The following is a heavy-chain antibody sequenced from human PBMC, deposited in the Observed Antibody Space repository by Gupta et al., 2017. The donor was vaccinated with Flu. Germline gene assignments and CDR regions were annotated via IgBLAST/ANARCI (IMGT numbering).Heavy chain of an antibody. CDR2: ISASADRT. CDR1: GFTFSSFA. Sequence: QLFESGGKFVQPGESLRLSCAASGFTFSSFAMSWVRQAPGTGLGWVAAISASADRTYYAAPVKGRFTISRDNSDSTVYLQMKSLQAEDTALYYCAKHIVGSSGAHWGQGTRVTVSP. CDR3: AKHIVGSSGAH. V-gene: IGHV3-23*01. J-gene: IGHJ4*02. D-gene: IGHD1-26*01.